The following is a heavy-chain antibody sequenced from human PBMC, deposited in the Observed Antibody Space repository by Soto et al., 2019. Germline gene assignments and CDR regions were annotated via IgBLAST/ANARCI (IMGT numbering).Heavy chain of an antibody. V-gene: IGHV3-48*03. J-gene: IGHJ5*02. Sequence: EAQLVESGGDLVQPGGSLRLSCAGSGFSFSSYEMNWVRQAPGKGLEWVSYISSSGSDTYYADSVKALFASSRDNAQNSLYLKRTRLRAEDTAIYYCASISGSYGFDPWGQGTLVTVSS. CDR2: ISSSGSDT. CDR1: GFSFSSYE. D-gene: IGHD1-26*01. CDR3: ASISGSYGFDP.